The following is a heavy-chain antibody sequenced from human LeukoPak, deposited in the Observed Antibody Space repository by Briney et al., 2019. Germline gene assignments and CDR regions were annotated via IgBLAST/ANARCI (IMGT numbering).Heavy chain of an antibody. D-gene: IGHD5-18*01. V-gene: IGHV1-69*05. J-gene: IGHJ5*02. CDR1: GGTFSSYA. Sequence: GASVKVSCKASGGTFSSYAISWVRQAPGQGLEWMGGIIPIFGTANYAQKFQGRVTITTDESTSTAYMELGSLRSEDTAVYYCARDLGSYGFEYNWFDPWGQGTLVTVSS. CDR3: ARDLGSYGFEYNWFDP. CDR2: IIPIFGTA.